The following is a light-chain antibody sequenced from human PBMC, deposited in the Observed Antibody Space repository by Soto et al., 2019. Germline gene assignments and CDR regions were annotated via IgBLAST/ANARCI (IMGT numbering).Light chain of an antibody. Sequence: QSALTQPASVSGSPGQSITISCSGTSSDVGGHNHVSWYQQHPGKAPKLMIYAVSDRPSGVSDRFSGSKSGNTASLTISGLQAEDEADYYCSSYSTSSTPSYVFGTGTKVIVL. CDR1: SSDVGGHNH. CDR2: AVS. J-gene: IGLJ1*01. V-gene: IGLV2-14*01. CDR3: SSYSTSSTPSYV.